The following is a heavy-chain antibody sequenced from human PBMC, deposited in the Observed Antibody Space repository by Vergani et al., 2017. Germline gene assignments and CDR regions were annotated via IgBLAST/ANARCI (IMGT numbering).Heavy chain of an antibody. CDR1: GFTFSSYA. CDR3: ARGCIAAAGGLPWFDP. Sequence: EVQLLESGGGLVQPGGSLRLSCAASGFTFSSYAMSWVRQAPGKGLEWVSAISGSGGSTYYADSVKGRFTISRDNSKNTLYLQMNSLRAEDTAVYYCARGCIAAAGGLPWFDPWGQGTLVTVSS. J-gene: IGHJ5*02. CDR2: ISGSGGST. V-gene: IGHV3-23*01. D-gene: IGHD6-13*01.